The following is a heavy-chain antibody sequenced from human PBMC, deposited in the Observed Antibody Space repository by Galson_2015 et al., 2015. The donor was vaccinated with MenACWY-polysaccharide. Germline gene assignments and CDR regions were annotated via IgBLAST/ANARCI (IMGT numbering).Heavy chain of an antibody. CDR3: ARDRGRHSHGPPYYFDF. V-gene: IGHV6-1*01. CDR2: TYYRSQWYT. Sequence: CAISGDSVSSNPASWKWIRQSPSRGLEWLGRTYYRSQWYTDYAVSVTSRIAINADAPRNQFSLQLNSVTPDDTAVYYCARDRGRHSHGPPYYFDFWGRGTLVTVSS. CDR1: GDSVSSNPAS. D-gene: IGHD5-24*01. J-gene: IGHJ4*02.